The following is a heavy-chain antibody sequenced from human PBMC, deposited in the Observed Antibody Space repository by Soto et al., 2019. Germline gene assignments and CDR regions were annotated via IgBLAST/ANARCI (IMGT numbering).Heavy chain of an antibody. J-gene: IGHJ6*02. D-gene: IGHD6-13*01. CDR2: IWYDGSNK. CDR1: GFTFSSYG. V-gene: IGHV3-33*01. CDR3: ARAGYSSSWYRTSYYYYGMDV. Sequence: VGSLRLSCAASGFTFSSYGMHWVRQAPGKGLEWVAVIWYDGSNKYYADSVKGRFTISRDNSKNTLYLQMNSLRAEDTAVYYCARAGYSSSWYRTSYYYYGMDVWGQGTTVTVSS.